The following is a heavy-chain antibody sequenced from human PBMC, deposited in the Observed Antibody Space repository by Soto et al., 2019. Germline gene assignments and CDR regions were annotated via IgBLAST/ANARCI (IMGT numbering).Heavy chain of an antibody. CDR3: ARGITDIVVVVAATLPPWYFDL. V-gene: IGHV3-53*01. J-gene: IGHJ2*01. CDR2: IYSGDST. CDR1: GFTVSSNF. D-gene: IGHD2-15*01. Sequence: EVQLVESGGGLIQPGGSLRLSCAASGFTVSSNFMSWVRQAPGKGLEWVSVIYSGDSTYYADSVKGRFTISRDKSKNTLYLQMHSLRAEDTAVYYWARGITDIVVVVAATLPPWYFDLWGRGTLVTVSS.